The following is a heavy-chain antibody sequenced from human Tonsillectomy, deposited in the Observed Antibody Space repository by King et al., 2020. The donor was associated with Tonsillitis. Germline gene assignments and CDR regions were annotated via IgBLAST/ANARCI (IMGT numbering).Heavy chain of an antibody. Sequence: QLVQSGGEVKKPGASVKVSCKASGYTFTSYSVTWVRQAPGQGLEWMGWISAYNGNTNYAQNLQGRVTMTTDTSTSTAYMELGSLRSDDTAVYYCVRGGSGTYSPDYWGQGTLVTVSS. CDR2: ISAYNGNT. V-gene: IGHV1-18*01. CDR1: GYTFTSYS. D-gene: IGHD3-10*01. J-gene: IGHJ4*02. CDR3: VRGGSGTYSPDY.